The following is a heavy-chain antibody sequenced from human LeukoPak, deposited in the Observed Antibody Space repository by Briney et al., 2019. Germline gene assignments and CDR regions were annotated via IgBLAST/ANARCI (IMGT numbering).Heavy chain of an antibody. CDR2: ISSSSSTI. D-gene: IGHD6-19*01. V-gene: IGHV3-48*02. J-gene: IGHJ4*02. CDR1: GFTFGTYA. Sequence: GGSLGLSCAASGFTFGTYAMNWVRQAPGRGLEWVSYISSSSSTINFPDSVKGRFTISRDNAKNSLYLQMNGLRDEDTAVYYCARDAGSGYFDYWGQGTLVTVSS. CDR3: ARDAGSGYFDY.